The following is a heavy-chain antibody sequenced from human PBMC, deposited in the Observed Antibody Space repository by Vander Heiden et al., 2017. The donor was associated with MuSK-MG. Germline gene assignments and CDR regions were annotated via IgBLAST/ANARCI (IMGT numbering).Heavy chain of an antibody. Sequence: EVQLVESGGGLVQPGGSLRPSCAASGFTFSSYWMSWVRQAPGKGLEWVANIKQDGSEKYYVDAVKGRFTISRDNAKNSLYLQMNSMRAEDTAVYYCARDLWDYGDYEGPNWGQGTLVTVSS. CDR3: ARDLWDYGDYEGPN. V-gene: IGHV3-7*01. CDR1: GFTFSSYW. J-gene: IGHJ4*02. CDR2: IKQDGSEK. D-gene: IGHD4-17*01.